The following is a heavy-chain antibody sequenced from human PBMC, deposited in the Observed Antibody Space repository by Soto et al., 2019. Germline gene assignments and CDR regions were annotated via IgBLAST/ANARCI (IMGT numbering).Heavy chain of an antibody. CDR3: ARDSGITIFGVVPPGMDV. J-gene: IGHJ6*02. V-gene: IGHV3-33*01. Sequence: PGGSLRLSCAASGFTFSSYGMHWVRQAPGKGLEWVAVIWYDVSNKYYADSVKGRFTISRDNSKNTLYLQMNSLRAEDTAVYYCARDSGITIFGVVPPGMDVWGQGTAVTVS. CDR2: IWYDVSNK. CDR1: GFTFSSYG. D-gene: IGHD3-3*01.